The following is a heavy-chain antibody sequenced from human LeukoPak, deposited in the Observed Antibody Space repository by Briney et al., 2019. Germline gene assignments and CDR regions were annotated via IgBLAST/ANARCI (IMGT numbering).Heavy chain of an antibody. CDR2: MSYDGSHQ. CDR1: GFTFSNYA. CDR3: ARQHVGFFRS. J-gene: IGHJ5*02. V-gene: IGHV3-30*01. D-gene: IGHD2-15*01. Sequence: GGSLRLSCAASGFTFSNYAMHWVRQAPGKGLEWVALMSYDGSHQYYADSVKGRFTISRDNSNNTVLLQMNSLRTEDTAVYYCARQHVGFFRSWGQGTLVTVPS.